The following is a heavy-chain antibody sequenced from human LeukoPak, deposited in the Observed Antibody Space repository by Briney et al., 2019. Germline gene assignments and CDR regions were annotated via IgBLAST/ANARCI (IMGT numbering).Heavy chain of an antibody. D-gene: IGHD3-10*01. V-gene: IGHV1-46*03. CDR3: ARGASYGSGSYYVYFDY. CDR2: INPSGGST. J-gene: IGHJ4*02. CDR1: GYTFTGYY. Sequence: ASVKVSCKASGYTFTGYYMHWVRQAPGQGLEWMGIINPSGGSTSYAQKFQGRVTMTRDTSTSTVYMELSSLRSEDTAVYYCARGASYGSGSYYVYFDYWGQGTLVTVSS.